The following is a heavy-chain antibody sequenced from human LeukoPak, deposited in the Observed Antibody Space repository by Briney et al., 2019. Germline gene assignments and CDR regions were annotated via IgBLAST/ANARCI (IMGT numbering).Heavy chain of an antibody. D-gene: IGHD1-1*01. CDR3: ARGGVKNWNYFDY. CDR2: INPNSGGT. Sequence: ASVTVSCKASGYTFTVYYMHWVRQAPGQGLEWMGWINPNSGGTNYAQKFQGRVTMTRDTSISTAYMELSRLRSDDTAVYYCARGGVKNWNYFDYWGQGTLVTVSS. V-gene: IGHV1-2*02. CDR1: GYTFTVYY. J-gene: IGHJ4*02.